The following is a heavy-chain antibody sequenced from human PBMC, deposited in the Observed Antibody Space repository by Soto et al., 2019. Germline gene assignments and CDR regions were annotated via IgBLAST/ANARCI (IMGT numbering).Heavy chain of an antibody. CDR2: IGGSGRTT. D-gene: IGHD3-22*01. J-gene: IGHJ4*02. CDR1: AFTFNNYA. Sequence: LRLSCAASAFTFNNYAMSWVRQAPGKGLEWVSGIGGSGRTTYYADSVKGRFTISRDNSNNTLFLQMNSLRAEDTAVYYCAKSRYSDSSGDFYDYWGQGTLVTVSS. CDR3: AKSRYSDSSGDFYDY. V-gene: IGHV3-23*01.